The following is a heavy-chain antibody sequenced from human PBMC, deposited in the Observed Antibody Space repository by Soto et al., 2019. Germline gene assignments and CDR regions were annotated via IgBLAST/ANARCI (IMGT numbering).Heavy chain of an antibody. V-gene: IGHV3-23*01. CDR1: GFTFSSYA. CDR3: AKGQNTATTGGEY. CDR2: MSGSGGST. D-gene: IGHD4-17*01. Sequence: EVQLLESGGGLVQPGGSLRLSCAASGFTFSSYAMTWVRQVPGKGLEWVSAMSGSGGSTYYADSVKGRFTISRDNSKNPLYLQMNSLRAEDTAVYYCAKGQNTATTGGEYWGKGTLVTVSS. J-gene: IGHJ4*02.